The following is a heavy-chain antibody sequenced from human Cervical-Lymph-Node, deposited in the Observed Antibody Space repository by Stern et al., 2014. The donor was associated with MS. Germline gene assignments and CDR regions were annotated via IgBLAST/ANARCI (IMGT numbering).Heavy chain of an antibody. CDR2: IYTDDST. Sequence: EEQLEESGGGLIQPGGSLRLSCAAPGFTVSNNYMSWVRQAPGQGLEWVSLIYTDDSTYYAGAVKGRFTISRDSSKNKLFLQMNSLRAEDTAVYYCARAIFGVNTAAMAPDAFDTWGQGTMVTVSS. CDR3: ARAIFGVNTAAMAPDAFDT. V-gene: IGHV3-53*01. D-gene: IGHD3-3*01. CDR1: GFTVSNNY. J-gene: IGHJ3*02.